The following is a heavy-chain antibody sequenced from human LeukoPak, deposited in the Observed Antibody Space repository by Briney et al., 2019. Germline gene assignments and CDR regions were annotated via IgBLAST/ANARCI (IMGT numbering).Heavy chain of an antibody. V-gene: IGHV3-23*01. CDR2: ISGSGGST. D-gene: IGHD6-19*01. Sequence: GGSLRLSCAASGFTFSTYAMHWVRQAPGKGLEWVSAISGSGGSTYYADSVKGRFTISRDNAKNTLYLQMNSLRAEDTAVYYCAKAPIPYSSGWYGDYWGQGTLVTVSS. CDR3: AKAPIPYSSGWYGDY. CDR1: GFTFSTYA. J-gene: IGHJ4*02.